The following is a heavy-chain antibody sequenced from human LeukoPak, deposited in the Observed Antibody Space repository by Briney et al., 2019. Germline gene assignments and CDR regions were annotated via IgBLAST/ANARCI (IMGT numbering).Heavy chain of an antibody. J-gene: IGHJ4*02. CDR3: AKAVGYSGSYPVDY. CDR1: GFTFSNDA. D-gene: IGHD1-26*01. V-gene: IGHV3-23*01. Sequence: PGGSLRLSCAASGFTFSNDAMSWVRQAPGKGLEWVSAISGGGGTTYYADSVKGRFNISRDTSKNTLYLQLNSLRVDDTAVYYCAKAVGYSGSYPVDYWGQGTLVTVSS. CDR2: ISGGGGTT.